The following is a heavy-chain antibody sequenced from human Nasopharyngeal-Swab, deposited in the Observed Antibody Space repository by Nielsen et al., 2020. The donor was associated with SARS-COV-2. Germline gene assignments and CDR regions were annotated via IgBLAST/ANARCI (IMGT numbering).Heavy chain of an antibody. D-gene: IGHD4-17*01. J-gene: IGHJ4*02. CDR3: ARDAPAHYGAFY. CDR2: IAHDASNE. CDR1: GFTFSSFG. Sequence: LTCAASGFTFSSFGMHWVRQAPGKGLEWVAFIAHDASNEYYGDSVKGRFSISRDSSKNTLYLQMDSLRGEDTAVYYCARDAPAHYGAFYWGRGTLVTVSS. V-gene: IGHV3-30*03.